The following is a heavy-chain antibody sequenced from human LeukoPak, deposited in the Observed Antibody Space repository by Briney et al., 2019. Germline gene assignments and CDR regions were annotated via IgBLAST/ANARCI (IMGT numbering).Heavy chain of an antibody. Sequence: SETLSLTCTVSGGSISSYYWSWLRQSPGKGLEWIGYIYYSGSTKYNPSLKSRVTISVDTSKNQFSLGLNSVTAADTAVYYCARDSGSYYYFDYWGQGTLVTVSS. V-gene: IGHV4-59*01. J-gene: IGHJ4*02. D-gene: IGHD1-26*01. CDR3: ARDSGSYYYFDY. CDR1: GGSISSYY. CDR2: IYYSGST.